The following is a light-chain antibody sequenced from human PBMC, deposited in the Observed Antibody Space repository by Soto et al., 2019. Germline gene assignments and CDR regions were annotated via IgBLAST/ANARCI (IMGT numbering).Light chain of an antibody. CDR2: DVN. CDR1: SSDVGGYKY. Sequence: QSALTQPRSVSESPGQSVTISCSGTSSDVGGYKYVSWYQQHPGKAPKLMIYDVNKRPSGVPDRFSGSKSGSTASLTISGLQAEDEADYYCCSYAGTFNWVFGGGTKVTVL. J-gene: IGLJ3*02. V-gene: IGLV2-11*01. CDR3: CSYAGTFNWV.